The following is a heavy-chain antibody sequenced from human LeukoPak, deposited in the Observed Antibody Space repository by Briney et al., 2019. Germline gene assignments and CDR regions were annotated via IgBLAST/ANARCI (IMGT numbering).Heavy chain of an antibody. J-gene: IGHJ4*02. CDR3: ARVGFGNTPHPIDY. CDR2: IYYTGST. Sequence: ETLSLTCTVSGGSISSYYWSWIRQPPGEGLEWIGYIYYTGSTNYNPSLRSRVTISVDTSKNQFSLELSSVTAADTAVYYCARVGFGNTPHPIDYWGQGALVTVSS. V-gene: IGHV4-59*01. CDR1: GGSISSYY. D-gene: IGHD4-23*01.